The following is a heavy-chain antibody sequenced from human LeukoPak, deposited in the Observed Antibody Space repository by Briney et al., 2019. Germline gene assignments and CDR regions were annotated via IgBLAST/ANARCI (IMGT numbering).Heavy chain of an antibody. Sequence: PSETLSLTCAVSGGSISSSNWWSWVRQPPGKGLEWIGEIYHSGSTNYNPSLKSRVTISVDKSKNQFSLKLSSVTAADTAVYYCASYSSSWYRGYYFDYWGQGTLVTVSS. CDR1: GGSISSSNW. CDR2: IYHSGST. J-gene: IGHJ4*02. D-gene: IGHD6-13*01. CDR3: ASYSSSWYRGYYFDY. V-gene: IGHV4-4*02.